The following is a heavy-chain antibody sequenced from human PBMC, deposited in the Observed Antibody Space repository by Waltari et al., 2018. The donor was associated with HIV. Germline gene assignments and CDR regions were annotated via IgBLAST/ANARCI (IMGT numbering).Heavy chain of an antibody. Sequence: EVQLVESGGGLVKPGGSLSLACAASGFSFHIACLSWVRHIPGRGLQWVAFIKTKSEGETIDYAAPVKGRFTVSRDDSNYILYLQMNNLKTEDTGVYYCSTTWYNNRFAFDYWGPGTLVTVSS. D-gene: IGHD1-1*01. V-gene: IGHV3-15*01. CDR2: IKTKSEGETI. J-gene: IGHJ4*02. CDR3: STTWYNNRFAFDY. CDR1: GFSFHIAC.